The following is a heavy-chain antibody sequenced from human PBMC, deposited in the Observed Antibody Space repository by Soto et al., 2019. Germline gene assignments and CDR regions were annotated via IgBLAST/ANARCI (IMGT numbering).Heavy chain of an antibody. CDR1: GGSISSYY. Sequence: ASETLSLTCTVSGGSISSYYWSWIRQPPGKGLEWIGYIYYSGSTNYNPSLKSRVTISVDTSKNQFSLKLSSVTAADTAVYYCASCSGGSCYRFDYWGQGTLVTVSS. CDR3: ASCSGGSCYRFDY. V-gene: IGHV4-59*08. CDR2: IYYSGST. D-gene: IGHD2-15*01. J-gene: IGHJ4*02.